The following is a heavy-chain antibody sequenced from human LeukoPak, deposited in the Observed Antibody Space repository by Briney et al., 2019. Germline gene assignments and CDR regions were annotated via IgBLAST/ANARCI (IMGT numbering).Heavy chain of an antibody. CDR2: VSGSGGSS. CDR1: GFSFSTYG. D-gene: IGHD3-22*01. CDR3: AKDHHYDSSDYGRYYYYGMDV. V-gene: IGHV3-23*01. Sequence: GGSLRLSCAASGFSFSTYGMSWVRQAPGKGLEWVSSVSGSGGSSYYGDSVKGRFTISRDNSKNTLYLQMNSLRVEDTAEYYCAKDHHYDSSDYGRYYYYGMDVWGQGTTVTASS. J-gene: IGHJ6*02.